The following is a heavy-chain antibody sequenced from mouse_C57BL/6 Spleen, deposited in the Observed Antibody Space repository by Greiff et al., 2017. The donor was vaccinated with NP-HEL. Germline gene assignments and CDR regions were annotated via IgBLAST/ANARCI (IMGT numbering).Heavy chain of an antibody. J-gene: IGHJ2*01. V-gene: IGHV14-4*01. CDR1: GFNIKDDY. D-gene: IGHD2-5*01. CDR3: TKGRSNSYFDY. Sequence: EVQLQQSGAELVRPGASVKLSCTASGFNIKDDYMHWVKQRPEQGLEWIGWIDPENGDTEYASKFQGKATITADTSSNTAYLQLSSLTSEDTAVYYCTKGRSNSYFDYWGQGTTLTVSS. CDR2: IDPENGDT.